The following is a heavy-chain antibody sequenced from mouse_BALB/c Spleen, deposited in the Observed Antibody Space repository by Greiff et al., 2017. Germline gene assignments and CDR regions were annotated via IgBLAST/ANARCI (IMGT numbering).Heavy chain of an antibody. Sequence: EVKLVESGGDLVKPGGSLKLSCAASGFTFSSYGMSWVRQTPDKRLEWVATISSGGSYTYYPDSVNGRFTISRDNAKNTLYLQMSSLKSEDTAMYYCARDGYYEAWFAYWGQGTLVTVSA. CDR3: ARDGYYEAWFAY. V-gene: IGHV5-6*01. CDR2: ISSGGSYT. D-gene: IGHD2-3*01. CDR1: GFTFSSYG. J-gene: IGHJ3*01.